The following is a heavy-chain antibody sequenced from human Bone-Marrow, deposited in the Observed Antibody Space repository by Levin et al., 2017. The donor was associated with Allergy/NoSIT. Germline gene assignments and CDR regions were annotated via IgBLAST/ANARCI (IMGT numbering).Heavy chain of an antibody. Sequence: GGSLRLSCKDSGGSFSTSAISWLRQAPGQRLEWMGGIIPVFGPPTYAQKFQGRVTITADGSRSTAYMELSSLRSEDTAMYYCAKGTNIVATFVDQWGQGTLVTVSS. V-gene: IGHV1-69*01. J-gene: IGHJ4*02. CDR3: AKGTNIVATFVDQ. CDR1: GGSFSTSA. CDR2: IIPVFGPP. D-gene: IGHD5-12*01.